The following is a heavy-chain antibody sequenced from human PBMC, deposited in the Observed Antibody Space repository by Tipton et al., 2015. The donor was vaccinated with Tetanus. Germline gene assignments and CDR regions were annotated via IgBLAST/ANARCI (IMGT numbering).Heavy chain of an antibody. D-gene: IGHD1-26*01. CDR2: IYNSGSA. CDR1: GGSISSGGYY. J-gene: IGHJ4*02. CDR3: ARDQARGARGWNYFDY. Sequence: LVKPTQTLSLTCTVSGGSISSGGYYWSWIRQLAGKGLEWIGDIYNSGSAHYNPSLKSRVTISVDTSKNQFSLKLNSLTAADTAVYFCARDQARGARGWNYFDYWGQGSLVTVSS. V-gene: IGHV4-31*03.